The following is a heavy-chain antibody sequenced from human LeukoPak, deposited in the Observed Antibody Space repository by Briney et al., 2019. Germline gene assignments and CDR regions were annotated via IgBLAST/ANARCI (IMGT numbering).Heavy chain of an antibody. CDR2: ISYDGSNK. CDR1: GFTFSSYG. J-gene: IGHJ5*02. D-gene: IGHD2-15*01. CDR3: ARHTCSGGSCYGWFDP. V-gene: IGHV3-30*03. Sequence: GGSLRLSCAASGFTFSSYGMHWVRQAPGKGLEWVAVISYDGSNKYYADSVKGRFTISRDNSKNTLYLQMNSLRAEDTAVYYCARHTCSGGSCYGWFDPWGQGTLVTVSS.